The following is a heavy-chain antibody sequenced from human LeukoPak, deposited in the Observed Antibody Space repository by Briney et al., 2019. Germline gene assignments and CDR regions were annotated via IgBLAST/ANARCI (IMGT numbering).Heavy chain of an antibody. CDR1: GFTVNSNY. CDR3: ARGPVSYCYGMDV. Sequence: GGSLRLSCAASGFTVNSNYMSWVRQAPGKGLEWVSLTYSGGSTYYADSVKGRFTISRDNSKNTLYLQMNSLRAEDTAVYYCARGPVSYCYGMDVWGKGTTVTVSS. V-gene: IGHV3-53*01. J-gene: IGHJ6*04. D-gene: IGHD4-23*01. CDR2: TYSGGST.